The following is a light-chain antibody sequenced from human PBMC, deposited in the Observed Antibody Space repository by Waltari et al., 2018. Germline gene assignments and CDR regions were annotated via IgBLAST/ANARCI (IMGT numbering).Light chain of an antibody. J-gene: IGKJ1*01. CDR3: LQYFSAPWT. Sequence: IAVTQSPDSLSASLGERVTINCQSSQSLLYGSNNKDYLAWYQQRPGQPPKLLIYWASARNSGIPDRFSGSGSGTNFTLTISSLQSVDVAMYFCLQYFSAPWTFGQGTRVDIK. V-gene: IGKV4-1*01. CDR1: QSLLYGSNNKDY. CDR2: WAS.